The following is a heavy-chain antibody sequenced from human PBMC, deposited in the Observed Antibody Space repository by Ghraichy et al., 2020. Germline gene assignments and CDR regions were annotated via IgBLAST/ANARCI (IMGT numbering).Heavy chain of an antibody. J-gene: IGHJ6*02. CDR2: IIPIFGTA. V-gene: IGHV1-69*13. CDR3: ARVMVYAAPPPDPTHPGIKDYYYGMDV. D-gene: IGHD2-8*01. Sequence: SVKVSCKASGGTFSSYAISWVRQAPGQGLEWMGGIIPIFGTANYAQKFQGRVTITADESTSTAYMELSSLRSEDTAVYYCARVMVYAAPPPDPTHPGIKDYYYGMDVWGQGTTVTVSS. CDR1: GGTFSSYA.